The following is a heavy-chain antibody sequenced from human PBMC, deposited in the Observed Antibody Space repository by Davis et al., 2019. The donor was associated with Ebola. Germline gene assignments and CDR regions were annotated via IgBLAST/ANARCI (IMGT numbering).Heavy chain of an antibody. V-gene: IGHV3-23*01. CDR3: AKVELLGL. D-gene: IGHD1-26*01. J-gene: IGHJ4*02. CDR1: GFTFSSYA. Sequence: GESLKISCAASGFTFSSYAMSWVRQAPGKGLEWVSTTSGSGGTTYYADSVKGRFTISRDNSKNTLYLQMNSLRAEDTAVYYCAKVELLGLWGQGTLVTVSS. CDR2: TSGSGGTT.